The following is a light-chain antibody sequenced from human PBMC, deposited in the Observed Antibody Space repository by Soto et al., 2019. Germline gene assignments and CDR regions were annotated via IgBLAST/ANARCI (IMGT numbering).Light chain of an antibody. CDR3: SSWDDNLDAEV. J-gene: IGLJ1*01. V-gene: IGLV1-40*01. Sequence: QSVLTQPPSVSGAPGQTITISCTGSSSNIGAGYDVHWYQQLPGRAPKLLIYGNNNRPSGVPDRFSGSKSGTSVSLAISGLQFEDEADYHCSSWDDNLDAEVFGAGTKVTVL. CDR1: SSNIGAGYD. CDR2: GNN.